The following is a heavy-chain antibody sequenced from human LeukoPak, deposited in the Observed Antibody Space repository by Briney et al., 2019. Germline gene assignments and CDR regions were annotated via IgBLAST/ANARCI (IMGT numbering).Heavy chain of an antibody. CDR3: ARDRGSSSWYFDY. V-gene: IGHV4-4*02. D-gene: IGHD6-13*01. Sequence: SETLSLTCAVSDGSISSGNWWSWVRQPPGKGLEWIGEIYHSGSTNYNPSLRSRVTISVDKSKNQFSLKLSSVTAADTAVYYCARDRGSSSWYFDYWGQGTLVTVSS. J-gene: IGHJ4*02. CDR1: DGSISSGNW. CDR2: IYHSGST.